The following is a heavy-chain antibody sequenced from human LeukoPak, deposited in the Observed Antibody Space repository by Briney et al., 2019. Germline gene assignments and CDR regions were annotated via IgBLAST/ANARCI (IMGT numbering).Heavy chain of an antibody. CDR3: ARRRSNGSGSYARDYYYYGTDV. Sequence: VASVKVSCKASGGTFSSYAISWVRQAPGQGLEWMGGIIPIFGTANYAQKFQGRVTITADESTSTAYMELNSLRSEDTAVYYCARRRSNGSGSYARDYYYYGTDVWGQGTTVTVSS. V-gene: IGHV1-69*13. D-gene: IGHD3-10*01. CDR2: IIPIFGTA. CDR1: GGTFSSYA. J-gene: IGHJ6*02.